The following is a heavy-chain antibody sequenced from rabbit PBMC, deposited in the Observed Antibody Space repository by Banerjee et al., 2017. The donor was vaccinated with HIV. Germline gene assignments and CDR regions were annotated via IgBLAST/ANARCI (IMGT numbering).Heavy chain of an antibody. Sequence: QEQLVESGGGLVTLGGSLKLSCKASGIDFSSYGISWVRQAPGKGLEWIAYIYPDYGSTDYANWVNGRFTISLDNAQNTVFLQMTSLTAADTATYFCARFSTVTIPYYFSLWGPGTLVTVS. V-gene: IGHV1S47*01. D-gene: IGHD2-1*01. CDR2: IYPDYGST. CDR3: ARFSTVTIPYYFSL. CDR1: GIDFSSYG. J-gene: IGHJ4*01.